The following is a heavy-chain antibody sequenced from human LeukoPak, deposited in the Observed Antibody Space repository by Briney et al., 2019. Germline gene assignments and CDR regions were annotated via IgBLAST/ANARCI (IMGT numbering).Heavy chain of an antibody. CDR1: GYTFTGYY. D-gene: IGHD3-22*01. Sequence: ASVKVSCKASGYTFTGYYMHWVRQAPGQGLEWMGWINPNSGGTNYAQKFQGWVTMTRDTSISTAYMELSRLRSDDTAVYYCARSRNRYSSGYYGLDYWGQGTLVTVSS. J-gene: IGHJ4*02. CDR2: INPNSGGT. CDR3: ARSRNRYSSGYYGLDY. V-gene: IGHV1-2*04.